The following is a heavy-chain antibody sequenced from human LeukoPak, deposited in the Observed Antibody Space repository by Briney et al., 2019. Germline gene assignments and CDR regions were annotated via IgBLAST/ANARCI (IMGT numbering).Heavy chain of an antibody. D-gene: IGHD6-13*01. J-gene: IGHJ3*02. CDR3: AREAWGVAATGEEAFDI. V-gene: IGHV4-34*01. Sequence: SETLSLTCAVYVGSFTDYYWAWIRQPPGKGLEWIGEINHSGSSNYNPSLKSRVTTSVVTSKNQFSLKVTSVTAADTAVYYCAREAWGVAATGEEAFDIWGQGTMVTVSS. CDR2: INHSGSS. CDR1: VGSFTDYY.